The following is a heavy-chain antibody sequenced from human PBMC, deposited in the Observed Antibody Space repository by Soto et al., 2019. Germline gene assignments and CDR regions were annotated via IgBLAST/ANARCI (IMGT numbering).Heavy chain of an antibody. CDR1: GGTFSSYA. CDR3: ARKQKNPYFFDY. J-gene: IGHJ4*02. CDR2: IIPIFGTA. V-gene: IGHV1-69*13. Sequence: GASVKVSCKASGGTFSSYAISWVRQAPGQGLEWMGGIIPIFGTANYAQKFQGRVTITADESTSTAYMELSSLRSEDTAVYYCARKQKNPYFFDYWGQGSLVTVSS.